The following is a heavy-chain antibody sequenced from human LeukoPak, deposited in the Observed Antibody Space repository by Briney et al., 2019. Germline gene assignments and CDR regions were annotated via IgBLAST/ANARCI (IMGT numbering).Heavy chain of an antibody. V-gene: IGHV3-7*04. J-gene: IGHJ4*02. CDR3: ARDRRYYEYFEY. CDR2: IKQDGSEK. CDR1: GFTFGSYW. Sequence: PGGSLRLSCAASGFTFGSYWMSWVRQAPGKGLEWVANIKQDGSEKYHVDSVKGRFTISRDNAKNSLYLQMNSLRAEDTAVYYCARDRRYYEYFEYWGQGTLVTVSS. D-gene: IGHD3-22*01.